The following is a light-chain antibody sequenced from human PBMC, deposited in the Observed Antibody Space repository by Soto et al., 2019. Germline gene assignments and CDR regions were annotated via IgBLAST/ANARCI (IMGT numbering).Light chain of an antibody. V-gene: IGKV3-20*01. CDR1: QSVSSSY. Sequence: EIVLTQSPGTLSLSPGERATLSCRASQSVSSSYLAWYQQKPGQAPRLLIYGASSRATGIPDRFSGSGSGTDFTLTISRLEPEDFAVYYCQQYETFGQGTKVDIK. J-gene: IGKJ2*01. CDR3: QQYET. CDR2: GAS.